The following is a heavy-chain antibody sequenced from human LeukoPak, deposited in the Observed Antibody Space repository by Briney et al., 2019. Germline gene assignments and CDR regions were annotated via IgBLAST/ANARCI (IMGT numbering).Heavy chain of an antibody. CDR2: VTGDGLTT. J-gene: IGHJ4*02. V-gene: IGHV3-23*01. CDR1: GFTFNNYA. Sequence: GGSLRLSCAASGFTFNNYAMNWVRQAPGKGLEWVSIVTGDGLTTNYAGSVRGRFTISRDNSKNRVHLQMNSLRAEDTAVYYCAKDRPCTTCSPSDYWGQGTLVTVSS. CDR3: AKDRPCTTCSPSDY. D-gene: IGHD2-2*01.